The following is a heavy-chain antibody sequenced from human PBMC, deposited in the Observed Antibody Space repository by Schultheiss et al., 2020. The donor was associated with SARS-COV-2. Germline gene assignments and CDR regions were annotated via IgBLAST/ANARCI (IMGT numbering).Heavy chain of an antibody. CDR3: ARRNWNYGWFDP. J-gene: IGHJ5*02. Sequence: GGSLRLSCKGSGYSFTSYWIGWVRQMPGKGLEWMGIIYPGDSETRYSPSFQGQVTISADKSISTAYLQWSSLKASDTAIYYCARRNWNYGWFDPWGQGTLVTVSS. D-gene: IGHD1-7*01. CDR2: IYPGDSET. V-gene: IGHV5-51*01. CDR1: GYSFTSYW.